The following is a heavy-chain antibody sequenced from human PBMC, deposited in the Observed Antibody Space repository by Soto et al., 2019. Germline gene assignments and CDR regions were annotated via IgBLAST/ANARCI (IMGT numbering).Heavy chain of an antibody. D-gene: IGHD3-10*01. V-gene: IGHV4-39*01. CDR2: IFSSGST. J-gene: IGHJ4*02. CDR3: VRHEAGLLLWFGELNY. Sequence: QLQLQESGPGLVKPSETLSLTCTVSGDSISSSSYSWGWVRQPPGKGLEWIGTIFSSGSTYYNPSLRSRVTVSVETSKNQFSLKLSSVTAADTAVYYCVRHEAGLLLWFGELNYWGQGTLVTVSS. CDR1: GDSISSSSYS.